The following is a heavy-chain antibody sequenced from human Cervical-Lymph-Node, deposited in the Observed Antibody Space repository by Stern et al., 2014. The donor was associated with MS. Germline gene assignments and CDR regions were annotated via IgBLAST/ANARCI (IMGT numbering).Heavy chain of an antibody. J-gene: IGHJ4*02. CDR3: AKDEGSGSLLKY. V-gene: IGHV3-33*06. CDR1: GFTFSNYH. Sequence: MQLVESGGGVVQPGTSLRLSCVASGFTFSNYHMHWVRQAPGKGLEWVAAIWYDGGNKYYADSVKGRFTISRDNSRNTVYLQMNSLGGDDTAVYYCAKDEGSGSLLKYWGQGTLVTVSS. CDR2: IWYDGGNK. D-gene: IGHD3-10*01.